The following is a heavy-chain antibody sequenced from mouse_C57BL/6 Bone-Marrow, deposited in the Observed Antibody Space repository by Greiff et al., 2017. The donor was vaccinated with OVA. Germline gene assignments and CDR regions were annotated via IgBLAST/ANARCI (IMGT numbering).Heavy chain of an antibody. Sequence: EVHLVESGEGLVKPGGSLKLSCAASGFTFSSYAMSWVRQTPEKRLEWVAYISSGGDYIYYADTVKGRFTISRDNARNTLYLQMSSLKSEDTAMYYCTRPIYYDGSSPFADWGQGTLVTVSA. CDR3: TRPIYYDGSSPFAD. V-gene: IGHV5-9-1*02. D-gene: IGHD1-1*01. CDR2: ISSGGDYI. CDR1: GFTFSSYA. J-gene: IGHJ3*01.